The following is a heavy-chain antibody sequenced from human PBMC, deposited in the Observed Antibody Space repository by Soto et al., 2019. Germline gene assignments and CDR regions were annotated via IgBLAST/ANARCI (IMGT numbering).Heavy chain of an antibody. D-gene: IGHD6-13*01. CDR1: GFTLSSYW. CDR3: AREYGSSYSPRYYGMDV. Sequence: EVQLVESGGGLVQPGGSLRLSCAASGFTLSSYWMSWDRQAPGKGLEWVANIKQDRSEKYYVDSVKGRFTISRDTAKSSLYLQLNRLRAEDTAVYYCAREYGSSYSPRYYGMDVWGQGTTVTVSS. V-gene: IGHV3-7*05. J-gene: IGHJ6*02. CDR2: IKQDRSEK.